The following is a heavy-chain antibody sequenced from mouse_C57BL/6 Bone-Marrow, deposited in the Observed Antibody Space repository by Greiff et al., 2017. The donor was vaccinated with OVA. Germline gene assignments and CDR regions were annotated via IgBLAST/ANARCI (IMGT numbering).Heavy chain of an antibody. J-gene: IGHJ2*01. CDR1: GYTFTDYE. V-gene: IGHV1-15*01. CDR2: IEPETGGT. D-gene: IGHD1-1*01. Sequence: VQLQQSGAELVRPGASVTLSCKASGYTFTDYEMHWVKQTPVHGLEWIGAIEPETGGTAYNQKFKGKAILTADKSSSTAYMELRSLPSEDSAVDYCTSCPPYYQSGDYFDYWGQGTTLTVSS. CDR3: TSCPPYYQSGDYFDY.